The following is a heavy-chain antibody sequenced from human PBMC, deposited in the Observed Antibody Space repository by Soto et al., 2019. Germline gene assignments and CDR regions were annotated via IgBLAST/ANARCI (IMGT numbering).Heavy chain of an antibody. CDR1: GFTFSSYA. CDR3: ARVALVVPAARVEEPWGYYYYMDV. V-gene: IGHV3-64*01. D-gene: IGHD2-2*01. Sequence: GGSLRLSCAASGFTFSSYAMHWVRQAPGKGLEYVSAISSNGGSTYYANSVKGRFTISRDNSKNTLYLQMGSLRAEDMAVYYCARVALVVPAARVEEPWGYYYYMDVWGKGTTVTVSS. J-gene: IGHJ6*03. CDR2: ISSNGGST.